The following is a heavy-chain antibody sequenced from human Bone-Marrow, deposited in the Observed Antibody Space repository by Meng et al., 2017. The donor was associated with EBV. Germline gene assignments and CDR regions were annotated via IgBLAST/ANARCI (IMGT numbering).Heavy chain of an antibody. CDR1: VFTFSNYG. Sequence: QEQVVEGGGGVVQPWRSLRLSCAASVFTFSNYGFHWVRQAPGKGPEWVAIIPSDGSHNKYYADSVKGRFTISRDNSKNTLYLQMNSLRTEDTAVYYCAKDLSGRFDPWGQGTLVTVSS. CDR3: AKDLSGRFDP. V-gene: IGHV3-30*18. J-gene: IGHJ5*02. D-gene: IGHD1-14*01. CDR2: IPSDGSHNK.